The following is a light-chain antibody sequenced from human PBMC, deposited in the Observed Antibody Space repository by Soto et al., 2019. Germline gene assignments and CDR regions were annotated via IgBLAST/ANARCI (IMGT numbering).Light chain of an antibody. CDR2: GNN. V-gene: IGLV1-44*01. Sequence: QSVLTQPPSASGTPGQRVTISSSGSGSSIGTNTVNWYRQLPGTAPKLLIYGNNQRPSGVPDRFSGSKSGTSASLAISGLQSEDEADYYCAAWDGSLNNVLFGGGTKVTVL. CDR1: GSSIGTNT. CDR3: AAWDGSLNNVL. J-gene: IGLJ2*01.